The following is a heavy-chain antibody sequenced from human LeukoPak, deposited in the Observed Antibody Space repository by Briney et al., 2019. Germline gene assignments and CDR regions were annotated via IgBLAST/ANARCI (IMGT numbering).Heavy chain of an antibody. D-gene: IGHD2-8*01. Sequence: EASVKVSCKASGGTFSSYAISWVRQAPGQGLEWMGGIIPIFGTANNAQKFQVRVTITADKSTSTAYMELSSLRSEDTAVYYCARESLNAGFDYWGEGTLVTVSS. V-gene: IGHV1-69*06. CDR3: ARESLNAGFDY. CDR2: IIPIFGTA. CDR1: GGTFSSYA. J-gene: IGHJ4*02.